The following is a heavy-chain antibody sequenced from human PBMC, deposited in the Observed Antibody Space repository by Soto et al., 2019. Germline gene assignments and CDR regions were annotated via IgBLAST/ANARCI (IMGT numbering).Heavy chain of an antibody. D-gene: IGHD5-12*01. J-gene: IGHJ6*03. CDR1: GFTFSSYS. CDR2: ISSSSSTI. V-gene: IGHV3-48*01. CDR3: ARDVSYSGYAYYYMDV. Sequence: GGSLRLSCAASGFTFSSYSMNWVRQAPGKGLEWVSYISSSSSTIYYADSVKGRFTISRDNAKNSLYLQMNSLRAEDTAVYYCARDVSYSGYAYYYMDVWGKGTTVTVSS.